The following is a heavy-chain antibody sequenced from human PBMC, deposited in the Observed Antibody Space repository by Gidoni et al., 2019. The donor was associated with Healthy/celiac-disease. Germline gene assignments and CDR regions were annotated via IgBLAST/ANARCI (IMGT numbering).Heavy chain of an antibody. CDR3: AGHMIVVVTGAFDI. CDR1: GGSISSSSYY. J-gene: IGHJ3*02. D-gene: IGHD3-22*01. Sequence: QLQLQESGPGLVKPSETLSLTCTVSGGSISSSSYYWGWIRQPPGKGLEWIGSIYYSGSTYYNPSLKSRVTISVDTSKNQFSLKLSSVTAADTAVYYCAGHMIVVVTGAFDIWGQGTMVTVSS. V-gene: IGHV4-39*01. CDR2: IYYSGST.